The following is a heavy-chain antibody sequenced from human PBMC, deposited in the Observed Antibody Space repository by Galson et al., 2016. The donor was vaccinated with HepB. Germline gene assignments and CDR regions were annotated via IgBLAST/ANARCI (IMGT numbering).Heavy chain of an antibody. CDR3: VAGNGWLYF. CDR1: GGSITGYY. D-gene: IGHD6-19*01. CDR2: VFYTGKT. Sequence: SETLSLTCTVSGGSITGYYWSWIRQPPGKGLESIGYVFYTGKTNYNPSLQSRVTMSVDTSKSHFTLKLSSVTADDTAVDYCVAGNGWLYFWNQGTQVSVSS. J-gene: IGHJ4*02. V-gene: IGHV4-59*01.